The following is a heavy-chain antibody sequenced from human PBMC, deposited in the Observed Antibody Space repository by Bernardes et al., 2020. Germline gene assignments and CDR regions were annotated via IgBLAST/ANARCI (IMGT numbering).Heavy chain of an antibody. CDR1: GYTFTSYG. J-gene: IGHJ4*02. Sequence: ASVKVSCMASGYTFTSYGISWVRQAPGQGLEWMGWISAYNGNTNYAQKLQGRVTMTTDTSTSTAYMELRSLRSDDTAVYYCAREGSGLHLGELSLYYWGQGTLVTVSS. CDR3: AREGSGLHLGELSLYY. CDR2: ISAYNGNT. D-gene: IGHD3-16*02. V-gene: IGHV1-18*01.